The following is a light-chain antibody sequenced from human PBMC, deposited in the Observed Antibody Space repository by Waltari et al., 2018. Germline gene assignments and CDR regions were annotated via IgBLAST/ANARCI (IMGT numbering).Light chain of an antibody. CDR1: SSDVGAYNY. Sequence: QSALTQPASVSGSPGQSITISCTGTSSDVGAYNYVSWYQQHPGKAPKLMIYDVSKRPSGVSNRISGSKSGNTASLTISGLQAEDEADYYCSSYTSRTTSVIFGGGTKLTVL. J-gene: IGLJ2*01. CDR3: SSYTSRTTSVI. V-gene: IGLV2-14*03. CDR2: DVS.